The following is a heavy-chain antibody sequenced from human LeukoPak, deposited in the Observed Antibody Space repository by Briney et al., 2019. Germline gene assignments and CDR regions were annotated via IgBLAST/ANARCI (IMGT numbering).Heavy chain of an antibody. D-gene: IGHD5-12*01. V-gene: IGHV5-51*01. CDR2: IYTSDSDT. CDR3: SRLGSAFDSSPDY. Sequence: PGESLKISCKTSGYSFTEYWIGWVRQMPGKGLEWMGIIYTSDSDTRYSPSFQGQVTISADKSISTVYLQWSSLTASDTAMYYCSRLGSAFDSSPDYWGQGTLVTVSS. J-gene: IGHJ4*02. CDR1: GYSFTEYW.